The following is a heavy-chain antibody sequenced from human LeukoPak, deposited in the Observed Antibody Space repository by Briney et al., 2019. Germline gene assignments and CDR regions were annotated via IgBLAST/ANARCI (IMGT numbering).Heavy chain of an antibody. Sequence: ASVTVSCKASGYIFNGYNIHWVRQAPGQGLEWMGRINPNNGDTNYEQNFQGRVTMTRDTSISTAYMELNALRSDDMAMYYCARGPIMMREVSYDYWGQGTLVTVSS. CDR3: ARGPIMMREVSYDY. J-gene: IGHJ4*02. D-gene: IGHD3-16*01. CDR2: INPNNGDT. CDR1: GYIFNGYN. V-gene: IGHV1-2*06.